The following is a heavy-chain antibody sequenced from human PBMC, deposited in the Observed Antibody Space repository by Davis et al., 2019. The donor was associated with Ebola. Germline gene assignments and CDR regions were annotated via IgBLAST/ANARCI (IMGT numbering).Heavy chain of an antibody. V-gene: IGHV3-7*03. J-gene: IGHJ4*02. Sequence: GESLKISCAASGFTFSSYGMHWVRQAPGKGLEWVANIKQDGSEKYYVDSVKGRFTISRDNAKNSLYLQMNSLRAEDTAVYYCARGGIIIPAADHWGQGTLVTVSA. CDR3: ARGGIIIPAADH. D-gene: IGHD2-2*01. CDR1: GFTFSSYG. CDR2: IKQDGSEK.